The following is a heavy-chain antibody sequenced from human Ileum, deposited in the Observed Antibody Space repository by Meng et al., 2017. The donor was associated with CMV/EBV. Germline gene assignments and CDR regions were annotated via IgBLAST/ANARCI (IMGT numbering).Heavy chain of an antibody. CDR1: GGSLSGYY. J-gene: IGHJ4*02. Sequence: LSLTCAVYGGSLSGYYWSWIRQPPGKGLEWIGEINHSGSTNYNPSLKSRVTISVDTSKNQFSLKLSSVTAADTAVYYCARGLSRDDDYWGQGTLVTVSS. V-gene: IGHV4-34*01. CDR3: ARGLSRDDDY. D-gene: IGHD5-24*01. CDR2: INHSGST.